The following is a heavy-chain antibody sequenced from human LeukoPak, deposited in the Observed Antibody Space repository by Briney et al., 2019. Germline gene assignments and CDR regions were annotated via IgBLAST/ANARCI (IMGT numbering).Heavy chain of an antibody. CDR1: GFTFSSYA. CDR3: ARSRSSRGDAFDI. D-gene: IGHD1-26*01. Sequence: GGSLTLSCAASGFTFSSYAMHWVRQAPGKGLEWVAVISYDGSNKYYADSVKGRFTISRDNSKNTLYLQMNSLRAEDTAVYYCARSRSSRGDAFDIWGQGTMVTVSS. CDR2: ISYDGSNK. J-gene: IGHJ3*02. V-gene: IGHV3-30-3*01.